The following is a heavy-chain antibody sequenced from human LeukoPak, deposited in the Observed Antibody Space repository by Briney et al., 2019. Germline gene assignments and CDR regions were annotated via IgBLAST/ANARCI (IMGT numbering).Heavy chain of an antibody. CDR1: GGSFSGYY. CDR2: INHSGST. J-gene: IGHJ5*02. V-gene: IGHV4-34*01. CDR3: ARARTTYYXXXSXXGEPVHWFDP. D-gene: IGHD3-3*01. Sequence: SETLSLTCAVYGGSFSGYYWSWIRQPPGKGLEWIGEINHSGSTNHNPSLKSRVTISVDTSKNQFSLKLSSVTAADTAVYYCARARTTYYXXXSXXGEPVHWFDPWGQGTLVTVSS.